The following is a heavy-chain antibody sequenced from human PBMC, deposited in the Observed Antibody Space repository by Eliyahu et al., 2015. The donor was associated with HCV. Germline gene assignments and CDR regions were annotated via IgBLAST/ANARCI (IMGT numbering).Heavy chain of an antibody. D-gene: IGHD2-8*02. J-gene: IGHJ1*01. Sequence: QVQLQESGPGLVKPSETLSLSCXXXXXXXSNHYWSWIRQSPGKGLEYIGYIKDTGATNYSPSLKSRVTMSLDTFKNQFSLRLTSVTAADAAVYSCARWYCPGNSCRFLEYWGPGTLVTVAS. CDR2: IKDTGAT. CDR3: ARWYCPGNSCRFLEY. CDR1: XXXXSNHY. V-gene: IGHV4-59*11.